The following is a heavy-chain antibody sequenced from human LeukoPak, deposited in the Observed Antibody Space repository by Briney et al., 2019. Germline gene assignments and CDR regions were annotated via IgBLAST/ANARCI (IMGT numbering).Heavy chain of an antibody. Sequence: GGSLRLSCAASGFTFSSYGMHWVRQATGKGLEWVAVISYNGSNKYYADSVKGRFTISRDNSKNTLYLQMNSLRAEDTAVYYCAKDYGWFGELLSWGQGTLVTVSS. V-gene: IGHV3-30*18. CDR3: AKDYGWFGELLS. CDR1: GFTFSSYG. CDR2: ISYNGSNK. J-gene: IGHJ4*02. D-gene: IGHD3-10*01.